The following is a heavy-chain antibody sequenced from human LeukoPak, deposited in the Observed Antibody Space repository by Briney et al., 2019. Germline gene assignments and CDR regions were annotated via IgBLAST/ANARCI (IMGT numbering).Heavy chain of an antibody. CDR2: INHSGST. D-gene: IGHD5-18*01. V-gene: IGHV4-34*01. J-gene: IGHJ4*02. CDR3: ARSDTAMGDFDY. Sequence: SETLSLTCAVYGGSFSGYYWSWIRQPPGKGLEWIGEINHSGSTNYNPSLKSRVTISVDTSKNQFSLKLSSVTAADTAVYYCARSDTAMGDFDYWAREPWSPSPQ. CDR1: GGSFSGYY.